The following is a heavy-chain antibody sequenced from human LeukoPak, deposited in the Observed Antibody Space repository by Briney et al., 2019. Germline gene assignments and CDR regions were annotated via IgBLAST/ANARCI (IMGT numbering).Heavy chain of an antibody. D-gene: IGHD3-22*01. Sequence: ASVKVSCKASGYTFTSYDINWVRQATGQGLEWMGWMNPNSGNTGYAQKFQGRVTITRNTSISTAYMELSSLRSEDTAVYYCARVQYYDSSGYYHPDAFDTWGQGTMVTVSS. CDR2: MNPNSGNT. J-gene: IGHJ3*02. V-gene: IGHV1-8*03. CDR1: GYTFTSYD. CDR3: ARVQYYDSSGYYHPDAFDT.